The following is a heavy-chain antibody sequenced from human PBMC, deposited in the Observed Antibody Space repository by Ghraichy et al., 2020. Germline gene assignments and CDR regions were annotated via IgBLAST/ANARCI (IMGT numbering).Heavy chain of an antibody. V-gene: IGHV3-23*01. CDR2: LSGSGGTT. Sequence: GGSLRLSCAASGFTFSSYAMSWVRQAPGKGLEWVSALSGSGGTTFYADSVKGRFTISRDNSKNTLYLQMNSLRADDTALYYCAMALTGRSYYFDYWGQGTLVTVSS. CDR1: GFTFSSYA. J-gene: IGHJ4*02. D-gene: IGHD7-27*01. CDR3: AMALTGRSYYFDY.